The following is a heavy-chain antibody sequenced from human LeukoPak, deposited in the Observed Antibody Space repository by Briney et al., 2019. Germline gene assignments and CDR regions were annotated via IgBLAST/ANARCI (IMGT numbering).Heavy chain of an antibody. CDR2: TYYSSKWYN. D-gene: IGHD1-7*01. Sequence: SQTLSLTCAISGDSFSSNSAGWNWVRQSPARGLEWLGRTYYSSKWYNDYAVSVKSRITINPHTSKNQFSLQLNSVTPEDTAVYYCARDLTGPMFDWWGQGTLVTVSS. CDR1: GDSFSSNSAG. V-gene: IGHV6-1*01. CDR3: ARDLTGPMFDW. J-gene: IGHJ4*02.